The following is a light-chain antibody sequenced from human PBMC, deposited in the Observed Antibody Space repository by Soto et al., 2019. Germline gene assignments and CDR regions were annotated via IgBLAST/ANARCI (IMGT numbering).Light chain of an antibody. CDR3: SSYTSSNTVV. Sequence: QSALTQPASVSGSPGQSITISCTGTSSDVGGYNYVSWYQHHPGKAPKLMIYDVSIRPSGVSNRFSGSKSGNTASLTISGLQAEDEADYYCSSYTSSNTVVFGGGTKLTVL. CDR1: SSDVGGYNY. V-gene: IGLV2-14*03. CDR2: DVS. J-gene: IGLJ2*01.